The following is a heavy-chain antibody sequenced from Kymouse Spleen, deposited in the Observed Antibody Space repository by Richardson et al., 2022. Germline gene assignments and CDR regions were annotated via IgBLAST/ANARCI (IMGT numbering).Heavy chain of an antibody. V-gene: IGHV4-39*01. D-gene: IGHD3-10*01. J-gene: IGHJ6*02. Sequence: QLQLQESGPGLVKPSETLSLTCTVSGGSISSSSYYWGWIRQPPGKGLEWIGSIYYSGSTYYNPSLKSRVTISVDTSKNQFSLKLSSVTAADTAVYYCARRGVILSYGMDVWGQGTTVTVSS. CDR1: GGSISSSSYY. CDR2: IYYSGST. CDR3: ARRGVILSYGMDV.